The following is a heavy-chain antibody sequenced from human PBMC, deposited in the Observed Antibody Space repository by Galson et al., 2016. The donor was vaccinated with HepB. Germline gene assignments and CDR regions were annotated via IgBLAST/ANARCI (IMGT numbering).Heavy chain of an antibody. CDR1: GFTFSDYG. CDR2: IKQDGSEK. CDR3: ATHDCTSTSCAHDY. V-gene: IGHV3-7*01. D-gene: IGHD2-2*01. J-gene: IGHJ4*01. Sequence: SLRLSCAASGFTFSDYGMHWVRQAPGKGLEWVANIKQDGSEKHYVVSVKGRFTISRDNADSSLSLQMNSLRGEDTAVYYCATHDCTSTSCAHDYWGHGTLVTVSS.